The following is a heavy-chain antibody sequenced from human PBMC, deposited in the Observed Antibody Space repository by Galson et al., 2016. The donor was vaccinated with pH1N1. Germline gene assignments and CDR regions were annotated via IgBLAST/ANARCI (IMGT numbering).Heavy chain of an antibody. CDR3: ARGFRDSSGYYFSDY. D-gene: IGHD3-22*01. J-gene: IGHJ4*02. Sequence: VDSLKGRFTISRDNAKNSLYLQMNSLRAEDTAVYYCARGFRDSSGYYFSDYWGQGTLVTVSS. V-gene: IGHV3-7*01.